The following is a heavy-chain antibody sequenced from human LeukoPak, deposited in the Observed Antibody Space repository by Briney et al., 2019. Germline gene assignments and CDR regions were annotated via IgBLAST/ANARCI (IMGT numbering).Heavy chain of an antibody. V-gene: IGHV1-2*06. D-gene: IGHD5-12*01. Sequence: ASVKVSCKASVYTFTGYYMHWVRQAPGQGLEWMGRINPNSGGTNYAQKFQGRVTMTRDTSISTAYMELSRLRSDDTAVYYCARESSRIVATTTPFDYWGQGTLVTVS. CDR1: VYTFTGYY. J-gene: IGHJ4*02. CDR2: INPNSGGT. CDR3: ARESSRIVATTTPFDY.